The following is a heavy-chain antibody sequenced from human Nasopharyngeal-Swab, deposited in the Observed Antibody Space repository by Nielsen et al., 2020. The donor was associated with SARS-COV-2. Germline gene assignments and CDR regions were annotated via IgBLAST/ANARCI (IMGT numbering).Heavy chain of an antibody. Sequence: GGSLRLSCAASGFTFSSFGMHWVRQAPGKGLEWVAFIAHDASNEYYGDSVKGRFSISRDSSKNTLYLQMDSLRDEDTAVYYCARDAPAHYGAFYWGRGTPVTVSS. CDR3: ARDAPAHYGAFY. D-gene: IGHD4-17*01. V-gene: IGHV3-30*03. CDR2: IAHDASNE. J-gene: IGHJ4*02. CDR1: GFTFSSFG.